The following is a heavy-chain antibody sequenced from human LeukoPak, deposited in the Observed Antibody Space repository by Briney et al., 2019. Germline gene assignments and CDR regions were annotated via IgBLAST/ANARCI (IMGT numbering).Heavy chain of an antibody. V-gene: IGHV1-2*02. CDR1: GYTFTGYY. D-gene: IGHD6-19*01. CDR2: INPNSGGT. Sequence: ASVKVSCKASGYTFTGYYMHWVRQAPGQGLKWMGWINPNSGGTNYAQKFQGRVTMTRDTSISTAYMELSRLRSDDTAVYYCARGYSSGWYYFDYWGQGTLVTVSS. J-gene: IGHJ4*02. CDR3: ARGYSSGWYYFDY.